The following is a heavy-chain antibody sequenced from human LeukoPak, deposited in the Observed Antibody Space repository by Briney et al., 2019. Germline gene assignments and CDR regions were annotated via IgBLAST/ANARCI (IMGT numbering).Heavy chain of an antibody. V-gene: IGHV3-23*01. CDR3: AKDEAFAYSGSYLGNFDY. D-gene: IGHD1-26*01. CDR2: ISGSGGST. J-gene: IGHJ4*02. Sequence: AGGSLRLSCAASGFTFSSYAMSWVRRAPGKGLEWVSAISGSGGSTYYADSVKGRFTISRDNSKNTLYLQMNSLRAEDTAVYYCAKDEAFAYSGSYLGNFDYWGQGTLVTVSS. CDR1: GFTFSSYA.